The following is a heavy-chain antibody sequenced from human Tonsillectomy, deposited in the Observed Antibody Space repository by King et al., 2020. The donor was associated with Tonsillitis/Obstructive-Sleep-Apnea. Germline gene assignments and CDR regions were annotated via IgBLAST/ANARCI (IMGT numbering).Heavy chain of an antibody. D-gene: IGHD5-12*01. V-gene: IGHV3-30*04. CDR2: ISYDGSNK. CDR3: ARDGSVVATGLDY. J-gene: IGHJ4*02. Sequence: QLVQSGGGVVQPGRSLRLSCAASGFTFSSYAMHWVRQAPGKGLEWVAVISYDGSNKYYADSVKGRFTISRDNSKNTLYLQMNSLRAEDTAVYYCARDGSVVATGLDYWGQGTLGTVSS. CDR1: GFTFSSYA.